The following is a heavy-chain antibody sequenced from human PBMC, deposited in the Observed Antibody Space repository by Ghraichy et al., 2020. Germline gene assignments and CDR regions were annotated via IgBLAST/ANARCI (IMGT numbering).Heavy chain of an antibody. CDR3: GKSDCGGGGCRLINY. J-gene: IGHJ4*02. Sequence: GESLRLSCAASGFTFSSYAMDWVRQAPGKGLEWVSALSGSGDSTYYADSVKGRFTISRDNSKNTLYLQMSSLRAEDTAMYYCGKSDCGGGGCRLINYRGQGTLVTVSS. CDR1: GFTFSSYA. V-gene: IGHV3-23*01. D-gene: IGHD2-15*01. CDR2: LSGSGDST.